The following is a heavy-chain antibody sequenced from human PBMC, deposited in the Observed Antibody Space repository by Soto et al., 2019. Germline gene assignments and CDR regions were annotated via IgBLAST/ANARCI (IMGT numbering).Heavy chain of an antibody. J-gene: IGHJ6*02. V-gene: IGHV4-61*01. Sequence: SEALFLTCTGSGGSVSSCSYDWSWIRQRPGKGLEWIGYIYYSGSTNYNPSLKSRVTISVDTSKNQFSLKLSSVTAADTAVYYCARRDLYYYGMDVWGQGTTVTVSS. CDR1: GGSVSSCSYD. CDR2: IYYSGST. CDR3: ARRDLYYYGMDV. D-gene: IGHD3-3*01.